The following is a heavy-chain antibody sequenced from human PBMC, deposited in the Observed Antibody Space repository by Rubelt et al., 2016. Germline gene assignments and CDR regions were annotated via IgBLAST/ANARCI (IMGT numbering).Heavy chain of an antibody. CDR3: STDLLDGYLGF. D-gene: IGHD2-15*01. J-gene: IGHJ4*02. V-gene: IGHV3-15*01. CDR2: IKSKSVGGKT. CDR1: GFTFSNAW. Sequence: EVQLVESGGGLVKPGGSLTLSCAASGFTFSNAWIHWVRQAPGKGLEWVGRIKSKSVGGKTDFAAPGKNKFIISRNDSKNTLYLKMNSLKTEDAAVYYCSTDLLDGYLGFWGQGTLVTVSS.